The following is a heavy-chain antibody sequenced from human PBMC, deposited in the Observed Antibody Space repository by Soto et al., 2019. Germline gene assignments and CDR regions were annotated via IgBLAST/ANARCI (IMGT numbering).Heavy chain of an antibody. CDR2: IIPIFGTA. J-gene: IGHJ4*02. V-gene: IGHV1-18*01. CDR3: ARDRRYCSGGSCYPLDY. CDR1: GYTFTSYA. D-gene: IGHD2-15*01. Sequence: GASVKVSCKASGYTFTSYAMHWVRQAPGQRLEWMGGIIPIFGTANYAQKLQGRVTMTTDTSTSTAYMELRSLRSDDTAVYYCARDRRYCSGGSCYPLDYCGQGTLVTVSS.